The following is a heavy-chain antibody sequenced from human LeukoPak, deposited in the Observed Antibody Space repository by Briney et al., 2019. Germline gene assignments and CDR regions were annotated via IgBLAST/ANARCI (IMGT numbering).Heavy chain of an antibody. CDR1: GFTFSDYS. D-gene: IGHD3-22*01. CDR3: ARDLDYYDGNGYLDY. Sequence: GGSLRLSCAASGFTFSDYSMNWVRQAPGRGLEWVSSITSRSGYLFYADSVRDRFVISRDNADNTVFLQMNSLTAEDTAIYYCARDLDYYDGNGYLDYWGQGTLVTVSS. J-gene: IGHJ4*02. CDR2: ITSRSGYL. V-gene: IGHV3-21*06.